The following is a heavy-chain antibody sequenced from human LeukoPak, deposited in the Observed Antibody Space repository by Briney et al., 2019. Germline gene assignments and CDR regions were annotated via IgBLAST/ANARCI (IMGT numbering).Heavy chain of an antibody. Sequence: SEALSLTCTVSGGSISSGDYYWSWIRQPPGKGLEWIAYMYYSGSTYYNPSLKSRVTMSADTSKNQLSLKLSSVTAADTAVYYCARFEYGSAAFDIWGQGTMVTVSS. CDR1: GGSISSGDYY. CDR3: ARFEYGSAAFDI. J-gene: IGHJ3*02. D-gene: IGHD4-17*01. CDR2: MYYSGST. V-gene: IGHV4-30-4*01.